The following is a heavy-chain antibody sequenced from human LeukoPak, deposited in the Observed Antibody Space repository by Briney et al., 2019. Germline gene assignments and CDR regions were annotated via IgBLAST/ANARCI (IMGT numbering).Heavy chain of an antibody. CDR2: IRYDGSNK. CDR1: GFTFSSYG. D-gene: IGHD3-3*01. V-gene: IGHV3-30*02. J-gene: IGHJ4*02. CDR3: AKEPQYYDFWSGYYPY. Sequence: GGSLRLSCAASGFTFSSYGMHWVRQAPGKGLEWVAFIRYDGSNKYYADSVKGRFTISRGNSKNTLYLQMNSLRAEDTAVYYCAKEPQYYDFWSGYYPYWGQGTLVTVSS.